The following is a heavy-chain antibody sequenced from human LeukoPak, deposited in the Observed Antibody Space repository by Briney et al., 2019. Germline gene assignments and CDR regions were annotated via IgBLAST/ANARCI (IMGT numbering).Heavy chain of an antibody. J-gene: IGHJ2*01. CDR2: ISSDSIYI. Sequence: GGSLRLSCAASGFTFSSHSMNWVRQAPGKGLEWVSSISSDSIYIFYADSVKGRFTISRDNAKNSLYLQMNSLRAEDTAVYYCARVRYFDLWGRGALFTVSS. CDR3: ARVRYFDL. CDR1: GFTFSSHS. V-gene: IGHV3-21*01.